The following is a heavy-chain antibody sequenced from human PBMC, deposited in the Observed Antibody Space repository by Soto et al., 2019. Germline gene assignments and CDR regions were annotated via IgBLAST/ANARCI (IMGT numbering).Heavy chain of an antibody. V-gene: IGHV1-18*01. D-gene: IGHD5-18*01. CDR3: ARVRQLGGYFYYSLDV. J-gene: IGHJ6*03. CDR1: GYTFTNYG. Sequence: QVQLLQSGAEVKKPGASVKVSCKASGYTFTNYGITWVRQAPGQGLEWMGWISAYNGDTHYTQRLQGRVTMTTDTSTSTAYLELRGLRSDDTAVYYCARVRQLGGYFYYSLDVWGKGTTVTVSS. CDR2: ISAYNGDT.